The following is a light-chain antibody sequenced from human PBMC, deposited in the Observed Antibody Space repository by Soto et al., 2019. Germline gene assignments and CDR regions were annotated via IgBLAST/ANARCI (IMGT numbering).Light chain of an antibody. CDR1: QTISSW. CDR2: KAS. J-gene: IGKJ4*01. CDR3: QHYNHWPRMLS. Sequence: DIQMTQSPSTLSGSVGDRVTITCRASQTISSWLAWYQQKPGKAPKLLIYKASTLKSGVPSRFSGSGSGTEFTLTISSLQPDDFATYYCQHYNHWPRMLSFGGGTRV. V-gene: IGKV1-5*03.